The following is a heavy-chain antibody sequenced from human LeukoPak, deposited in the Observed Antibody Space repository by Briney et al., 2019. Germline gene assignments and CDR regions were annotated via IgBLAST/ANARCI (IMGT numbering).Heavy chain of an antibody. CDR1: GFTFSSYS. Sequence: GGSLRLSCAASGFTFSSYSMNWVSQAPGKGREWVSSISSSSSYIYYADSVKGRFTISRDNAKNSLYLQMNSLRAEDTAVYYCARDMYSSSPGDYWGQGTLVTVS. D-gene: IGHD6-13*01. V-gene: IGHV3-21*01. CDR3: ARDMYSSSPGDY. J-gene: IGHJ4*02. CDR2: ISSSSSYI.